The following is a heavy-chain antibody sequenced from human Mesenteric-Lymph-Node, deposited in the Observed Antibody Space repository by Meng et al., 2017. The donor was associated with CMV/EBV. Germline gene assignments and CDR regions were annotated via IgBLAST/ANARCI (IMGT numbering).Heavy chain of an antibody. Sequence: GESLKISCAASGFTFSGSAMHWVRQATGKGLEWVSAIGTAGDTYYPGSVKGRFTISRENAKNSLYLQMNSLRAGDTAVYYCARDLRGYSYGPYYYYGMDVWGQGTTVTVSS. CDR1: GFTFSGSA. J-gene: IGHJ6*02. CDR3: ARDLRGYSYGPYYYYGMDV. D-gene: IGHD5-18*01. CDR2: IGTAGDT. V-gene: IGHV3-13*01.